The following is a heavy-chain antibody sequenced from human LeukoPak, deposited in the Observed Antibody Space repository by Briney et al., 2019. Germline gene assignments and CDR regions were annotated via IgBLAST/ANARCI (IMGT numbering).Heavy chain of an antibody. J-gene: IGHJ4*02. V-gene: IGHV1-46*01. CDR2: INPSGGST. D-gene: IGHD3-3*01. Sequence: ASVKVSCKASGYTFTSYYMHWVRQAPGQGLEWMGIINPSGGSTSYAQKFQGRVTMTRDMSTSTVYMELSSLRSEDTAVYYCARDNRLGGDFWSGYVYWGQGTLVTVSS. CDR1: GYTFTSYY. CDR3: ARDNRLGGDFWSGYVY.